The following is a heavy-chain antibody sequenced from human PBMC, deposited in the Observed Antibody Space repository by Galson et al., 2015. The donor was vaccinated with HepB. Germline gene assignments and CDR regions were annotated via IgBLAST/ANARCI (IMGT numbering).Heavy chain of an antibody. CDR2: ISYDGSNK. Sequence: LRLSCAASGFTFSSYGMHWVRQAPGKGLEWVAVISYDGSNKYYADSVKGRFTISRDNSKNTLHLQMNSLRAEDTAVYSCARDFGGAYYMDVWGKGTTVTVSS. V-gene: IGHV3-30*03. D-gene: IGHD3-10*01. CDR1: GFTFSSYG. CDR3: ARDFGGAYYMDV. J-gene: IGHJ6*03.